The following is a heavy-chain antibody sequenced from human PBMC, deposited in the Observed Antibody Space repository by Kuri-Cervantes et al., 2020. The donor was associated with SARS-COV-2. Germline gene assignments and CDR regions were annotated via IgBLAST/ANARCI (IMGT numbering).Heavy chain of an antibody. V-gene: IGHV3-23*01. D-gene: IGHD6-19*01. CDR1: GLIFSNYA. CDR2: ISHSGSTI. Sequence: GGSLRLSCAASGLIFSNYAMSWVRQAPGKGLEWVSTISHSGSTIHYADSVKGRFTISRDSSKNTLFLRMYSLRGDDTAIYYCAREGYSSGQDFDSWGQGALVTVSS. CDR3: AREGYSSGQDFDS. J-gene: IGHJ4*02.